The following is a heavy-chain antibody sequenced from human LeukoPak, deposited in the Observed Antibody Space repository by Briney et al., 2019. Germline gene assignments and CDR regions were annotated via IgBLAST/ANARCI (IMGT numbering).Heavy chain of an antibody. CDR2: INSNGGTT. D-gene: IGHD4-23*01. CDR1: GFTFSSFP. Sequence: GGSPRLSCSASGFTFSSFPMHWVRQAPGKGLEYVSGINSNGGTTYYADSLKGRFTISRDNSKNTLYLHMGSLRAEDTAVYYCVKVSGGIVFDQWGQGNLVADSS. V-gene: IGHV3-64D*09. CDR3: VKVSGGIVFDQ. J-gene: IGHJ4*02.